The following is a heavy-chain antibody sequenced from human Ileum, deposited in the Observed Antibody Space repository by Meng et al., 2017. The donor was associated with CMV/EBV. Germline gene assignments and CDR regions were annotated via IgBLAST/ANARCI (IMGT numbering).Heavy chain of an antibody. CDR3: ARHQSQMLPVPEYYYGMDV. Sequence: GESLKISCAASGFTFSSYGMNWVRQAPGKGLEWVAYTSASSSFTYYADSVRGRFYIFRDNANNSLYLQMNSLRAKDTAVYYCARHQSQMLPVPEYYYGMDVWGQGTTVTVSS. J-gene: IGHJ6*02. CDR2: TSASSSFT. V-gene: IGHV3-21*06. CDR1: GFTFSSYG. D-gene: IGHD2-15*01.